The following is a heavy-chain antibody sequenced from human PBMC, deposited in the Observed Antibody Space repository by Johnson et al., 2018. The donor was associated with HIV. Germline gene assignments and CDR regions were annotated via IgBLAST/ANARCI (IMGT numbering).Heavy chain of an antibody. CDR2: INQDGVEK. D-gene: IGHD6-19*01. Sequence: EVQLVESGGGLVQPGGSLRLSCAASGFTFSTSWMSWVRQAPGKGLGWVATINQDGVEKYYVDSVKGRFTISRDNATNSLFLQMNIVRDEDTAVYYCVRGGAVAPSSGFDIWGQGTKVTVSS. J-gene: IGHJ3*02. V-gene: IGHV3-7*05. CDR1: GFTFSTSW. CDR3: VRGGAVAPSSGFDI.